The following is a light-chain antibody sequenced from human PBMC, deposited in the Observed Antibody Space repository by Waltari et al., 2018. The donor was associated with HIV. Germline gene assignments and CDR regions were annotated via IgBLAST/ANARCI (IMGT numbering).Light chain of an antibody. Sequence: QTVVTQEPSFSVSPGGTVKLTCGLSSGSVTTSSYTSWYQQTPGQAPRTLIYSTNTRSSGVPDRFSGSILGNKAALTITGAQADDESDYYCVLYMGSGIWVFGGGTKLTVL. CDR3: VLYMGSGIWV. CDR2: STN. CDR1: SGSVTTSSY. J-gene: IGLJ3*02. V-gene: IGLV8-61*01.